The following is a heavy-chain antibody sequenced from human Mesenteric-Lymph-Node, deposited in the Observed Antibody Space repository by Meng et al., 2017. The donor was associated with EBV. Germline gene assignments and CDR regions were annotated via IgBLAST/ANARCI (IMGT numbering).Heavy chain of an antibody. Sequence: QVQLQQWGAGLLKPSXXLSLTCVXYGGSFSGYSWNWIRQAPGKGLEWIGKIHHSETTDYNPSLKDRVIISADTSKNQFSLKLTSVTAADTAVYYCARQGYCRTTTCSTWFDPWGQGTLVTVSS. CDR2: IHHSETT. D-gene: IGHD2-2*01. CDR3: ARQGYCRTTTCSTWFDP. V-gene: IGHV4-34*01. CDR1: GGSFSGYS. J-gene: IGHJ5*02.